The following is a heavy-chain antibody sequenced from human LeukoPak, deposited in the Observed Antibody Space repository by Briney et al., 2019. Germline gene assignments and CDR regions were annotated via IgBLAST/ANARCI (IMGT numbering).Heavy chain of an antibody. CDR1: GFTFNTYA. CDR3: AKGPSRGFLIVVVVAAPIDY. CDR2: ISGSGGST. V-gene: IGHV3-23*01. Sequence: GGSLRLSCAAPGFTFNTYAMSWVRQAPGKGLEWVSAISGSGGSTYYADSVKGRFTISRDNSKNTLYLQMNSLRAEDTAVYYCAKGPSRGFLIVVVVAAPIDYWGQGTLVTVSS. J-gene: IGHJ4*02. D-gene: IGHD2-15*01.